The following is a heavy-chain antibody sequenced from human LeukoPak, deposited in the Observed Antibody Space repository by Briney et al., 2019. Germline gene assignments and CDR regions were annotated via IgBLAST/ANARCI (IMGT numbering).Heavy chain of an antibody. J-gene: IGHJ4*02. CDR3: ARGYSSSFFDY. CDR1: GGTFSSYA. D-gene: IGHD6-13*01. CDR2: IIPIFGTA. Sequence: ASVKVSCKASGGTFSSYAISWVRQAPGQGLEWMGGIIPIFGTANYAQKFQGRVTITADKSTSTAYMELSSLRSEDTAVYYCARGYSSSFFDYWGQGTLITVSS. V-gene: IGHV1-69*06.